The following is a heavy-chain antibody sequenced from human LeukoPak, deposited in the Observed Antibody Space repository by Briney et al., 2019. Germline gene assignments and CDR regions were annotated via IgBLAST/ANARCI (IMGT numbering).Heavy chain of an antibody. CDR2: ISSSGSTI. CDR3: ARDLAAAAGY. J-gene: IGHJ4*02. V-gene: IGHV3-48*03. Sequence: GGSLRLSCAASGFTFSSYEMNWVRQAPGKGLEWVSYISSSGSTIYYADSVKGRFTISRDNAKNSLHLQMNSLRAEDTAVYYCARDLAAAAGYWGQGTLVTVSS. CDR1: GFTFSSYE. D-gene: IGHD6-13*01.